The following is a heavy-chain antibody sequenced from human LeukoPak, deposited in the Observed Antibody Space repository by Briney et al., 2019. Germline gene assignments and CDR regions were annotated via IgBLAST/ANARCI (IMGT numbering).Heavy chain of an antibody. CDR2: ISAYNGNT. Sequence: ASVKVSCKASVYTFTTHGISWVRQAPGQGLEWMGWISAYNGNTNYAQKVQGRVTMTRDTSTSTAYMELRSLTSDDTAVYYCARESEYSRSVVMEYWGQGTLVTVSS. V-gene: IGHV1-18*01. CDR3: ARESEYSRSVVMEY. D-gene: IGHD6-6*01. J-gene: IGHJ4*02. CDR1: VYTFTTHG.